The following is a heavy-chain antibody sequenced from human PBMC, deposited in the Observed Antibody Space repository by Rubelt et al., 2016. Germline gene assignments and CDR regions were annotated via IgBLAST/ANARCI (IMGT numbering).Heavy chain of an antibody. D-gene: IGHD5-12*01. Sequence: VKVSCKASGYTFTSYGISWVRQAPGQGLEWMGWISAYNGNTNYAQKLQGRVTMTTDTSTSTAYMELRSLRSDDTAVYYCARDPEYIVAKFLYYYYGMDVWGQGTTVTVSS. CDR2: ISAYNGNT. CDR3: ARDPEYIVAKFLYYYYGMDV. J-gene: IGHJ6*02. CDR1: GYTFTSYG. V-gene: IGHV1-18*01.